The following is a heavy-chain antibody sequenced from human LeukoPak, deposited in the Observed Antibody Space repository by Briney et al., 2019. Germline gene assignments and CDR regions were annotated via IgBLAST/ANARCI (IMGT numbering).Heavy chain of an antibody. CDR2: IYYSGST. Sequence: PSETLSLTCTVSGDSISSTNYYWGWIRQPPGKGLEWIGSIYYSGSTYYNPSLTSRVTISVDTSKNQFSLKLSSVTAADTAVYYCARHKDYYYSYMDVWGKGTTVTISS. V-gene: IGHV4-39*01. CDR1: GDSISSTNYY. CDR3: ARHKDYYYSYMDV. J-gene: IGHJ6*03.